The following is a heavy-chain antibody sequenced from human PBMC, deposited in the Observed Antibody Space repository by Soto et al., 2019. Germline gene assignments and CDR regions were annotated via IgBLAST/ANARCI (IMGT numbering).Heavy chain of an antibody. Sequence: SETLSLTCAVSGGSISGSYYYWAWLRQSPGKGPEWIGSVFYTGFTSYNPSLESRVSVSVDTSKSQFSLKLSAVTAADTAVYYCATSQTGYNWTYFDHWGQGALVTVSS. CDR2: VFYTGFT. V-gene: IGHV4-39*01. CDR1: GGSISGSYYY. J-gene: IGHJ4*02. D-gene: IGHD1-20*01. CDR3: ATSQTGYNWTYFDH.